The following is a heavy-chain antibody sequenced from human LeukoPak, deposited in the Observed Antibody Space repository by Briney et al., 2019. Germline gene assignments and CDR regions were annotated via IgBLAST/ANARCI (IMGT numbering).Heavy chain of an antibody. D-gene: IGHD5-24*01. V-gene: IGHV3-11*04. Sequence: GGSLRLSCAASGFTFSDYYMSWIRQAPGKGLEWISYISSSGDTIFYADSVKGRFTISRDNAKNSLYLQMNSLRADDTAVYYCARDPERWLQLRLGFSDWGQGTLVTVSS. J-gene: IGHJ4*02. CDR2: ISSSGDTI. CDR1: GFTFSDYY. CDR3: ARDPERWLQLRLGFSD.